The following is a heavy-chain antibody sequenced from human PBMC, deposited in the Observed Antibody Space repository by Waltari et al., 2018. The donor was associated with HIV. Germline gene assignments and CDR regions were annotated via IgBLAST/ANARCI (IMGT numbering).Heavy chain of an antibody. CDR1: GGTFSSYA. J-gene: IGHJ6*02. V-gene: IGHV1-69*01. CDR3: AISLGYYYGSGSYMDV. Sequence: QVQLVQSGAEVKKPGSSVKVSCKASGGTFSSYAISWVRQAPGQGLEWMGGINPIFGTANYARKCQGRVTITADESTSTAYMELSSLRSEDTAVYYCAISLGYYYGSGSYMDVWGQGTTVTVSS. D-gene: IGHD3-10*01. CDR2: INPIFGTA.